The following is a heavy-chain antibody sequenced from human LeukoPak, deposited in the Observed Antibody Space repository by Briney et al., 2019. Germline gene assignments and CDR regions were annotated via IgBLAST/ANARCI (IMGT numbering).Heavy chain of an antibody. V-gene: IGHV4-59*01. CDR1: GGSISSYY. CDR2: IYYSGST. Sequence: PSETLSLTCTVSGGSISSYYWSWIRQPPGKGLEWIGYIYYSGSTNYNPSLKSRVTISVDTSKNQFSLKLSSVTAADTAVYYCGRGFWSGYYYYCYYWGQGNLVTVSS. J-gene: IGHJ4*02. D-gene: IGHD3-3*01. CDR3: GRGFWSGYYYYCYY.